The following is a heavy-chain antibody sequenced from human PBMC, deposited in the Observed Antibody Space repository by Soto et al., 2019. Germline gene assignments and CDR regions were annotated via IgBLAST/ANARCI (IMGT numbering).Heavy chain of an antibody. D-gene: IGHD4-17*01. CDR3: VSQRTIVQTPDYGDY. J-gene: IGHJ4*02. CDR1: GGSVTNSSYY. V-gene: IGHV4-39*01. CDR2: VYYRGRS. Sequence: SERLRLTCAVSGGSVTNSSYYWGWIRQSPGKGLEWIGSVYYRGRSYSKSSVKSRVTISVDTSKNRFSLSLNSVTASDTAVYFCVSQRTIVQTPDYGDYWGPGALV.